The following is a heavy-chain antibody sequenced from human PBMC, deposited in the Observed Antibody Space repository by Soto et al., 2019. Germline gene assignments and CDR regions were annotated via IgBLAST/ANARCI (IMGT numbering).Heavy chain of an antibody. Sequence: SLRLSCAASGFTVSSNYMSWVRQAPGKGLEWVSVIYSGGSTYYADSVKGRFTISRDNSKNTLYLQMSSLRAEDTAVYYCVKVGVGCSGGSCYSGLYGMDVWGQGTTVTVSS. CDR2: IYSGGST. J-gene: IGHJ6*02. CDR1: GFTVSSNY. CDR3: VKVGVGCSGGSCYSGLYGMDV. D-gene: IGHD2-15*01. V-gene: IGHV3-66*01.